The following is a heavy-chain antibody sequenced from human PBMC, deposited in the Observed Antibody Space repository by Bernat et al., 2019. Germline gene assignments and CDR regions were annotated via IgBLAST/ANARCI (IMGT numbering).Heavy chain of an antibody. CDR3: AKERGVTGNWNYPFFDY. CDR2: ITSSGGTL. Sequence: EVQLVESGGGLVQPGGSLRLSCTASGFTFSTYDMNWVRRAPGKGLEWVSYITSSGGTLIYADSVKGRFTISRDNAKNSLYLQMSSLRSEDTAVYYCAKERGVTGNWNYPFFDYWGQGTLVTVSS. J-gene: IGHJ4*02. CDR1: GFTFSTYD. V-gene: IGHV3-48*03. D-gene: IGHD1-7*01.